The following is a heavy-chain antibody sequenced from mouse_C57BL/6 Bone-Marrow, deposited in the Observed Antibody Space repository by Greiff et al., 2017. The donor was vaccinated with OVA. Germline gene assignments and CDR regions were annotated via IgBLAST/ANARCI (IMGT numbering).Heavy chain of an antibody. D-gene: IGHD1-1*01. V-gene: IGHV1-50*01. CDR3: AREGITTVVAFDY. Sequence: QVQLQQPGAELVKPGASVKLSCKASGYTFTSYWMQWVKQRPGQGLEWIGEIDPSDSYTNYNQKFKGKATLTVDTSSSTAYMQLSSLTSEDSAVYYCAREGITTVVAFDYGGQGTTLTVSS. J-gene: IGHJ2*01. CDR1: GYTFTSYW. CDR2: IDPSDSYT.